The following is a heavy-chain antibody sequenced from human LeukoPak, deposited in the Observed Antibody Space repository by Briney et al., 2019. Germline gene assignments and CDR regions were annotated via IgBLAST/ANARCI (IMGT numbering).Heavy chain of an antibody. V-gene: IGHV3-7*01. CDR3: ARALYNRGWYPDYFDS. D-gene: IGHD6-19*01. CDR1: GFTFNNYW. J-gene: IGHJ4*02. Sequence: GGSLRLSCAASGFTFNNYWTSWVRQAPGKGLEWLANIKRDGSDKYYVGSVEGRFTISRDNAKNSLYLQMSSLRAEDTAMYYCARALYNRGWYPDYFDSWGQGTLVTVSS. CDR2: IKRDGSDK.